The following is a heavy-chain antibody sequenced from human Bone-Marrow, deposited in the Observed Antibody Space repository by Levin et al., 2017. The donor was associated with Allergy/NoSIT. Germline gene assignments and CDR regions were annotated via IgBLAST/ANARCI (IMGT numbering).Heavy chain of an antibody. J-gene: IGHJ4*02. V-gene: IGHV1-2*02. Sequence: ASVKVSCKASGYTFTGYYMHWVRQAPGQGLEWMGWINPNSGGTNYAQKFQGRVTMTRDTSISTAYMELSRLRSDDTAVYYCARVVSGFGELIAGWFDYWGQGTLVTVSS. CDR1: GYTFTGYY. CDR3: ARVVSGFGELIAGWFDY. D-gene: IGHD3-10*01. CDR2: INPNSGGT.